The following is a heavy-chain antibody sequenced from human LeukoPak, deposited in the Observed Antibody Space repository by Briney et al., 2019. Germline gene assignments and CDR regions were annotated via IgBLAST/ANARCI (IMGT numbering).Heavy chain of an antibody. V-gene: IGHV3-21*01. D-gene: IGHD3-22*01. CDR3: ARSSLDHYDSSGFYAFDY. J-gene: IGHJ4*02. Sequence: PGGPLRLSCAASGFAFNSYTMNWVRQAPGKGLEWVSSISFSGNYIYYADSVKGRFTISRDNAKNSLYLQLNSLRADDTALYYCARSSLDHYDSSGFYAFDYWGQGALVTVSS. CDR1: GFAFNSYT. CDR2: ISFSGNYI.